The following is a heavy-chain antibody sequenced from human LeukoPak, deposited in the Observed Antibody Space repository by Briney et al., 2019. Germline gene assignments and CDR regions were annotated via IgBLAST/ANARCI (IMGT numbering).Heavy chain of an antibody. J-gene: IGHJ3*02. CDR2: ISDDGTKE. D-gene: IGHD3-3*01. CDR3: ARGRAYGVTIMDAFDI. Sequence: GGSLRLSCAASGFSFSDHCMHWVRQAPGKGPEWVAVISDDGTKEYYADSGKGRLTISRDNSKKTVYLQMNSLRAEDTAVYYCARGRAYGVTIMDAFDIWGQGTMVTVSS. V-gene: IGHV3-30*03. CDR1: GFSFSDHC.